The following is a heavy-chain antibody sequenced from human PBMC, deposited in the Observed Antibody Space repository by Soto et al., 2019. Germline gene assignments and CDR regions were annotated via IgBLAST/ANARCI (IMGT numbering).Heavy chain of an antibody. CDR1: GFTFSSYS. Sequence: EVQLVESGGGLVQPGGSLRLSCAASGFTFSSYSMTWVRQAPGKGLEWVSYISSSSGSIFYADSVKGRFTISRDNAKHSLYLQMNSLRAEDTAVYFCASNDILTGFDHWGQGTLVTVSP. D-gene: IGHD3-9*01. CDR2: ISSSSGSI. J-gene: IGHJ4*02. CDR3: ASNDILTGFDH. V-gene: IGHV3-48*01.